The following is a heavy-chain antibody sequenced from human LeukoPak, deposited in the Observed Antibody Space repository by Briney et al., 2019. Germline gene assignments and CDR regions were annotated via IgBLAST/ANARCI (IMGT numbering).Heavy chain of an antibody. CDR1: GFTFGDYA. CDR3: TRDQTPYY. V-gene: IGHV3-49*04. Sequence: GGSLRLSCAASGFTFGDYAMSWVRQAPGKGLEWVGFIRSKSFGGTPEYAASVKGRFTISRDDSKSIAYLQMNSLKTEDTAVYYCTRDQTPYYWGQGTLVTVSS. CDR2: IRSKSFGGTP. J-gene: IGHJ4*02.